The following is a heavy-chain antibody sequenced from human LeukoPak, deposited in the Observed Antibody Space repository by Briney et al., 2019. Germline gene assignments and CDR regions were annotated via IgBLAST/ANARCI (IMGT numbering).Heavy chain of an antibody. V-gene: IGHV3-21*01. CDR1: GFTFSSYR. D-gene: IGHD2-15*01. CDR2: ISSTSSYI. CDR3: ARRDTVVVVAAASGGLDV. J-gene: IGHJ6*02. Sequence: GGILRLSCEASGFTFSSYRMNWVRQAPGKGLEWVSSISSTSSYIYYADSVKGRFTISRDIAKNSLYLQMNSLRADDTAVYYCARRDTVVVVAAASGGLDVWGQGTTVTVSS.